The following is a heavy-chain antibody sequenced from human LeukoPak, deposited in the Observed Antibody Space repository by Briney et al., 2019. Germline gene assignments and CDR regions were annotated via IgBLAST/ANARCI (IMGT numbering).Heavy chain of an antibody. Sequence: SETLSLTCTVSGGSIFSSNSYWGWIRQPPGKGLEWIGSIYYSGNTYYNASLKSRVTISVDTSKNQFSLKLNSVTAADTAVYYCAATILGRNYFDYWGQGTLVTVSS. CDR3: AATILGRNYFDY. CDR2: IYYSGNT. CDR1: GGSIFSSNSY. J-gene: IGHJ4*02. D-gene: IGHD7-27*01. V-gene: IGHV4-39*01.